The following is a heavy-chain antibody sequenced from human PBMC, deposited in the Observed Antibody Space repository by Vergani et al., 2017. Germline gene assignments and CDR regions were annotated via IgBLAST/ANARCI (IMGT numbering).Heavy chain of an antibody. J-gene: IGHJ4*02. CDR1: GGSISSGDYY. CDR2: IYYSGST. D-gene: IGHD6-13*01. V-gene: IGHV4-30-4*08. Sequence: QVQLQESGPGLVKPSQTLSLTCTVSGGSISSGDYYWSWIRQPPGKGLEWIGYIYYSGSTDYNPSLKSRVTISVDTSKNQFSLKLSSVTAADAVVYYCARDRRGSSWYIDYWGQGTLVTVSS. CDR3: ARDRRGSSWYIDY.